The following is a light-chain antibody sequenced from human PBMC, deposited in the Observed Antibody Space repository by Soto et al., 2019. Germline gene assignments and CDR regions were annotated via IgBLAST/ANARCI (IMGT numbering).Light chain of an antibody. CDR3: QAYDYSLTASV. J-gene: IGLJ3*02. Sequence: QSVLTQPPSVSGAPGQRVTLSCTGNSSNLGAGYDVHWYQQLPGAAPKLVIFGNRNRPSGVPERFSGSKSGTSASLAITCRQAEDEADYYCQAYDYSLTASVFGGGTKLTVL. CDR1: SSNLGAGYD. V-gene: IGLV1-40*01. CDR2: GNR.